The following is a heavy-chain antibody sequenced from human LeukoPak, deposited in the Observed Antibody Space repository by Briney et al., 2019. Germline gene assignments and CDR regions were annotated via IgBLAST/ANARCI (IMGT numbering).Heavy chain of an antibody. D-gene: IGHD3-10*01. J-gene: IGHJ4*02. CDR2: ISAYNGNT. Sequence: ASVKVSCKASGYTFTSYAMNWVRQAPGQGLEWMGWISAYNGNTNYAQKLQGRVTMTTDTSTSTAYMELRSLRSDDTAVYYCARERGITMVREPLGYWGQGTLVTVSS. CDR1: GYTFTSYA. V-gene: IGHV1-18*01. CDR3: ARERGITMVREPLGY.